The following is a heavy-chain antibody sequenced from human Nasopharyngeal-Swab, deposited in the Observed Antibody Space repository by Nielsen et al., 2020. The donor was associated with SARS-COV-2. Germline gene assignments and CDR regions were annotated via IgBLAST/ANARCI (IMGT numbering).Heavy chain of an antibody. D-gene: IGHD2-8*01. J-gene: IGHJ6*03. CDR1: AGSTSSGSYY. Sequence: SETLSPTCTLSAGSTSSGSYYWSWIRQPAGKGLEWFGRIYTSGSTPYNPSLKSRVTISVDTSKTQFSLKLSSVTAADTAVYYCARGVGFCTNGVCYNKNYYYYYYMDVWGKGTTVTVSS. CDR3: ARGVGFCTNGVCYNKNYYYYYYMDV. V-gene: IGHV4-61*02. CDR2: IYTSGST.